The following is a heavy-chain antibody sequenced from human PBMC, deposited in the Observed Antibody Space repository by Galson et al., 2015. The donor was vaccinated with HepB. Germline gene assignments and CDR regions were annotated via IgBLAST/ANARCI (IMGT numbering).Heavy chain of an antibody. CDR2: IYPGDSDT. CDR1: GYSFTSYW. D-gene: IGHD3-10*01. V-gene: IGHV5-51*01. CDR3: ARHYGEAASTTRFDY. Sequence: QSGAEVKKPGESLKISCKGSGYSFTSYWIGWVRQMPGKGLEWMGIIYPGDSDTRYSPSFQGQVTISADKSISTAYLQWSSLKASDTAVYYCARHYGEAASTTRFDYWGQGTLVTVSS. J-gene: IGHJ4*02.